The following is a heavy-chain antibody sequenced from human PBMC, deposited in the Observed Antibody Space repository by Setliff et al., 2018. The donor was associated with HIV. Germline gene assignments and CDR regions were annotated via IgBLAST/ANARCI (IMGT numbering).Heavy chain of an antibody. Sequence: PGGSLRLSCVASGFTFSDYSMNWVRQAPGKGLEWVSYINNISSIISYADSVKGRFTISRDNAKSSLYLQMNSLRAEDTAVYYCTRTSRAAYWGRGTLVTV. CDR3: TRTSRAAY. V-gene: IGHV3-48*01. CDR2: INNISSII. CDR1: GFTFSDYS. J-gene: IGHJ4*02. D-gene: IGHD6-25*01.